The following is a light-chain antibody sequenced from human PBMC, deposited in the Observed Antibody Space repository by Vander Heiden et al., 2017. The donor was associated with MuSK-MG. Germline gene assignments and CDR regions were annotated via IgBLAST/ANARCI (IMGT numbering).Light chain of an antibody. V-gene: IGKV3-11*01. Sequence: EIVLTQSPATLSLSPGDRATLSCRASQSVSSYLAWSQKKPVQVPRLLIYDASNRAIGIPARFSGSGYGTDFTLTMRSRDPEDFAIYYCQLSSSGPGVTFGQETQLGIK. CDR1: QSVSSY. CDR2: DAS. J-gene: IGKJ5*01. CDR3: QLSSSGPGVT.